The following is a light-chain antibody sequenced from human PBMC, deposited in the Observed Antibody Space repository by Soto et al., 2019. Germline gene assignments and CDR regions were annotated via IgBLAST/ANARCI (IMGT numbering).Light chain of an antibody. J-gene: IGKJ4*01. CDR2: KAC. CDR3: QQYNSYPLT. CDR1: QSISSW. Sequence: DIQMTQSPSTLSASVGDRVTITCRASQSISSWLAWYQQKPGKAPKLLIYKACNLESGVPSRFSGSGSGTEFTLTISRLQPDDFATYYCQQYNSYPLTFGGGTKVEIK. V-gene: IGKV1-5*03.